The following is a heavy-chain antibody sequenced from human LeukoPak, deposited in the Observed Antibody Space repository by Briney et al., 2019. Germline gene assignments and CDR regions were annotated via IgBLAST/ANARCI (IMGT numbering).Heavy chain of an antibody. CDR3: ARDRGQLVIPFFFDY. D-gene: IGHD3-9*01. Sequence: PGGSLRLSCAASGFTFSSYTMNWVRQAPGKGLEWVSSISSSSSYIYYAESVKGRFTMSRDNAKNSLYLQMSSLRDEDTAVYYCARDRGQLVIPFFFDYWGQGILVTVSS. CDR1: GFTFSSYT. CDR2: ISSSSSYI. J-gene: IGHJ4*02. V-gene: IGHV3-21*01.